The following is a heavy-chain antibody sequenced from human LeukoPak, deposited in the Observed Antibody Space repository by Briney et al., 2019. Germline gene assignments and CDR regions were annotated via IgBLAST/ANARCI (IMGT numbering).Heavy chain of an antibody. V-gene: IGHV1-18*01. CDR1: GYTFNNYG. CDR3: ARDKSQSVLLENWFDP. Sequence: ASVKVSCKASGYTFNNYGISWVRQAPGQGLEWIGWISVYNGYTNYAHKLQGRVTLTTDTPTSTAYMELRSLRSDDTAVYYCARDKSQSVLLENWFDPWGQGTLVTVSS. J-gene: IGHJ5*02. D-gene: IGHD2-15*01. CDR2: ISVYNGYT.